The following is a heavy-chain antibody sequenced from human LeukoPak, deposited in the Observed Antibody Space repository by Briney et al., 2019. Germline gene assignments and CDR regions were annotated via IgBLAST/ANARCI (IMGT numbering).Heavy chain of an antibody. D-gene: IGHD6-6*01. Sequence: ASVKVSCKASGYTFTSYAMHWVRQAPGQRLEWMGWINAGNGNTKYSQKFQGRVTITRDTSASTAYMELSSLRSEDTAVYYCARDGLSDSSSSIDYMDVWGKGTTVTVSS. CDR2: INAGNGNT. V-gene: IGHV1-3*01. J-gene: IGHJ6*03. CDR1: GYTFTSYA. CDR3: ARDGLSDSSSSIDYMDV.